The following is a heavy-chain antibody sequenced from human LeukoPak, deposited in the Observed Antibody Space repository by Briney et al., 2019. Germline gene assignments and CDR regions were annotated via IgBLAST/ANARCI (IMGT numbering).Heavy chain of an antibody. V-gene: IGHV3-48*04. D-gene: IGHD2-15*01. CDR2: ISSSSSTI. Sequence: GGSLRLSCAASGFTFSSYSMNWVRQAPGKGLEWVSYISSSSSTIYYADSVKGRFTISRDNAKNSLYLQMNSLRAEDTAVYYCASGVVVVAATPGALDYWGQGTLVTVSS. J-gene: IGHJ4*02. CDR3: ASGVVVVAATPGALDY. CDR1: GFTFSSYS.